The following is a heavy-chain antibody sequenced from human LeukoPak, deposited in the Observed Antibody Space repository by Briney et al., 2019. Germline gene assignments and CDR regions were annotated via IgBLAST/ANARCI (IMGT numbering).Heavy chain of an antibody. D-gene: IGHD5-18*01. Sequence: SETLSLTCTVSGGSISIYSWNWIRQPAGKGLEWIGRIYTRGSTNYNPSLQSRVTMSVDTSKNQFSLNLSSVTAADTAAYYCAREPIPDTAMPGDYYYYMDLWGKGTTVTVSS. CDR1: GGSISIYS. J-gene: IGHJ6*03. CDR3: AREPIPDTAMPGDYYYYMDL. V-gene: IGHV4-4*07. CDR2: IYTRGST.